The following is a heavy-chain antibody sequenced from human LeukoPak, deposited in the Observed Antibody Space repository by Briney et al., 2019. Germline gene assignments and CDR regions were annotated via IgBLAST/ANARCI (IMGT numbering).Heavy chain of an antibody. D-gene: IGHD3-22*01. Sequence: SETLSLTCTVYGGSISSSSYYWGWIRQPPGKGLEWIESIYYSGSTYYNPSLKSRVTISVDTSKNQFSLKLSSLTAADTAVNYCARHEHSYDSSGYQPKDAFDICGQGTMVTVSS. CDR1: GGSISSSSYY. V-gene: IGHV4-39*01. CDR2: IYYSGST. J-gene: IGHJ3*02. CDR3: ARHEHSYDSSGYQPKDAFDI.